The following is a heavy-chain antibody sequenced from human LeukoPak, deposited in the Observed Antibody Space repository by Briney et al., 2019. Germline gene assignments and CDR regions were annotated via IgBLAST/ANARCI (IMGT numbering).Heavy chain of an antibody. V-gene: IGHV3-30*01. CDR2: ISDDGSNK. Sequence: GGSLRLSCAASGFTFSSYTIHWVRQAPGTGLEWVAVISDDGSNKYYADSVKGRFTISRDNSKNTLYLQMNSLRAEDTAMYYCARDAGPLPENVEYWGRGTLVTVSS. D-gene: IGHD1-14*01. J-gene: IGHJ4*02. CDR1: GFTFSSYT. CDR3: ARDAGPLPENVEY.